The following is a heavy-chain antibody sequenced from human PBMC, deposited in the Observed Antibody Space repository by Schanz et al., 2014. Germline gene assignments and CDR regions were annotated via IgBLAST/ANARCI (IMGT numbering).Heavy chain of an antibody. D-gene: IGHD4-17*01. J-gene: IGHJ3*02. Sequence: QVQLVESGGGVVQPGRSLRLSCAASGFTFSSYGMHWVRQAPGKGLEWVAGIWYDGNNKFYADSVKGRFIISRDNSKNTLDLQMNSLRDEDTALYYCAKDMHKDYCCKPQAFDIWGQGTMVTVSS. CDR1: GFTFSSYG. V-gene: IGHV3-33*06. CDR3: AKDMHKDYCCKPQAFDI. CDR2: IWYDGNNK.